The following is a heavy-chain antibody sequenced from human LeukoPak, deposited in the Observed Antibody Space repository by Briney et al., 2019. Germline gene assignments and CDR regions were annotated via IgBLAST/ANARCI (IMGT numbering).Heavy chain of an antibody. D-gene: IGHD3-10*01. CDR1: RFAFSSYS. Sequence: GGSLRLSCSASRFAFSSYSMTWVRQAPGKGLEWVSSISTGSNYIYYADSVKGRFTISRDNAKNSLHLQMNSLRAEDTALYYCARGRITMPADAFDLWGQGTMVTVST. J-gene: IGHJ3*01. CDR3: ARGRITMPADAFDL. CDR2: ISTGSNYI. V-gene: IGHV3-21*01.